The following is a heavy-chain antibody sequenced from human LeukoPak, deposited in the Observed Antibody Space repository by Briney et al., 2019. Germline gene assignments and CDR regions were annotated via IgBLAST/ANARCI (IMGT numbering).Heavy chain of an antibody. J-gene: IGHJ6*03. CDR1: GFIFSSNW. V-gene: IGHV3-7*01. CDR3: ARDSVGRTDDPRPYYYYYMDV. D-gene: IGHD1-1*01. CDR2: IKQDGSEK. Sequence: GGSLRLSCAASGFIFSSNWMTWVRQAPGKGLEWVATIKQDGSEKYYVDSVKGRFTISRDNAKNFLYLQMNSLRAEDTVVYYCARDSVGRTDDPRPYYYYYMDVWGKGTTVTVSS.